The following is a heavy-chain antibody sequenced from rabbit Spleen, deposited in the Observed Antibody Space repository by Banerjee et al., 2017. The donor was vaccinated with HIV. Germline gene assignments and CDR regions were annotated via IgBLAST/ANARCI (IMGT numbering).Heavy chain of an antibody. CDR2: IYTGDGST. J-gene: IGHJ6*01. V-gene: IGHV1S40*01. CDR1: GVSFSGDSY. Sequence: QSLEESGGDLVKPGASLTLTCIASGVSFSGDSYMCWVRQAPGKGPEWIACIYTGDGSTAYASWAKGRFTVSKTSSTTVTLQLNSLTAADTATYFCARDAGTSFSTYGMDLWGPGTLVTVS. CDR3: ARDAGTSFSTYGMDL. D-gene: IGHD8-1*01.